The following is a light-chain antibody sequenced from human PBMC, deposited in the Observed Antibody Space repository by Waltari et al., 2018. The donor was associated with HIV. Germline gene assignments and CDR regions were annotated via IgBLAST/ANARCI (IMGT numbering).Light chain of an antibody. CDR2: RNN. CDR3: AAWDDTLTVV. Sequence: QSVLTQSPSASGTPGQSVTISCSGTSSNIGTKYVYWYQQFPGTAPKLLILRNNKRPSGVPDRFSGSKSGTSASLDISGLRSDDEAEYYCAAWDDTLTVVFGGGTKLTVL. J-gene: IGLJ2*01. CDR1: SSNIGTKY. V-gene: IGLV1-47*01.